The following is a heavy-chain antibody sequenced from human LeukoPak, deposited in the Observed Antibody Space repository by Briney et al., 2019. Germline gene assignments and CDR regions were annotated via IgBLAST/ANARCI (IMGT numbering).Heavy chain of an antibody. V-gene: IGHV3-21*01. CDR1: GFTFSSYS. D-gene: IGHD6-13*01. J-gene: IGHJ4*02. Sequence: PGGSLRLSCAASGFTFSSYSMNWVRQAPGKGLEWLSSISSSSSYIYYADSVKGRFTISRDNAKNSLYLQMNSLRAEDTAVYYCASRSSSWYFDYWGQGTLVTVSS. CDR2: ISSSSSYI. CDR3: ASRSSSWYFDY.